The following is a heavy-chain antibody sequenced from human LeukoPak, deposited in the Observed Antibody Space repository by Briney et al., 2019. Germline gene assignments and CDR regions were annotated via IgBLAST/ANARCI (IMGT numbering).Heavy chain of an antibody. CDR1: GFTCSDYI. J-gene: IGHJ4*02. V-gene: IGHV3-21*01. CDR3: ARDAGYYFDS. CDR2: ISRNSTYI. Sequence: PGGSLRLSCAASGFTCSDYIVNWVRQAPGKGLEWVASISRNSTYIHYADSVKGRFTISRDNARNSLFLQMNSLRAEDTAIYYCARDAGYYFDSWGQGTQVTVSS.